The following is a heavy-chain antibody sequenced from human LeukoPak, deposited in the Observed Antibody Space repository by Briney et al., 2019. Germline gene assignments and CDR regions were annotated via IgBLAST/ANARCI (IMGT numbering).Heavy chain of an antibody. CDR3: ARADGYCSGGSCYSDWSFDY. J-gene: IGHJ4*02. CDR1: GGSISSYY. Sequence: SETLSLTCTVSGGSISSYYWSWIRQPPGKGLEWIGYIYYSGSTNYNPSLKSRVTISVDTSKNQFSLKLSSVTAADTAVYYCARADGYCSGGSCYSDWSFDYWGQGTLVTVSS. CDR2: IYYSGST. D-gene: IGHD2-15*01. V-gene: IGHV4-59*01.